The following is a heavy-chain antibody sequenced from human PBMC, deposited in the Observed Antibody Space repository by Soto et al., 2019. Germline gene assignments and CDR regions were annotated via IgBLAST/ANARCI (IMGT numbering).Heavy chain of an antibody. CDR1: GFTFSSYG. Sequence: QVQLVESGGGVVQPGRSLRLSCAASGFTFSSYGMHWVRQAPGKGLEWVAVIWYDGSNKYYADSVKGRFTISRDNSKNXXYLQMNSLRAEDTAVYYCARDKGSGWPYYYYGMDVWGQGTTVTVSS. CDR2: IWYDGSNK. J-gene: IGHJ6*02. CDR3: ARDKGSGWPYYYYGMDV. V-gene: IGHV3-33*01. D-gene: IGHD6-19*01.